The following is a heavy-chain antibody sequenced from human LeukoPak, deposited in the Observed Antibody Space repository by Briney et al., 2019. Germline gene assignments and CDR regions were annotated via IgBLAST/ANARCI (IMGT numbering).Heavy chain of an antibody. CDR2: ISSSSSYI. CDR3: ARDLLDYDILTGYYDNDAFDI. J-gene: IGHJ3*02. CDR1: GFTFSSYS. Sequence: SGGSLRLSCAASGFTFSSYSMNWVRQAPGKGLEWVSSISSSSSYIYYADSVKGRFTISRDNAKNSLYLQMNSLRAEDTAVYYCARDLLDYDILTGYYDNDAFDIWGQGTMVTVSS. D-gene: IGHD3-9*01. V-gene: IGHV3-21*01.